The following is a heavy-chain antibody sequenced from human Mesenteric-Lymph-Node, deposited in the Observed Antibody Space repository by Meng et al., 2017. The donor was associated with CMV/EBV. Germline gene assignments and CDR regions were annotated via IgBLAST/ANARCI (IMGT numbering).Heavy chain of an antibody. CDR3: ARAPSFSSSWYWDS. V-gene: IGHV4-59*01. D-gene: IGHD6-13*01. J-gene: IGHJ4*02. CDR2: IYYTGST. CDR1: GGPIINYY. Sequence: SETLSLTCTVSGGPIINYYWSWIRQPPGKGLEWIGYIYYTGSTNYNPSLKSRVTISVDTSKNQFSLSLSSVTAADAAVYYCARAPSFSSSWYWDSWGQGTLVTVSS.